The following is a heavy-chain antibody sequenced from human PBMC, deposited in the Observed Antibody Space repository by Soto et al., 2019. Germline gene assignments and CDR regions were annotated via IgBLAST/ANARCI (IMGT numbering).Heavy chain of an antibody. V-gene: IGHV1-69*01. CDR3: ARDRDDYGSGNYYNRIDF. D-gene: IGHD3-10*01. CDR1: GGIFSTYA. J-gene: IGHJ4*02. CDR2: IIPLFGTP. Sequence: QVQLVQSGAEVNKPGSSVKVSCKASGGIFSTYAISWLRQAPGQVLEWMGGIIPLFGTPNYAQRFQGRVTITADESTSTAYMELSRLRSEDTAVYYCARDRDDYGSGNYYNRIDFWGQGTLVTVSS.